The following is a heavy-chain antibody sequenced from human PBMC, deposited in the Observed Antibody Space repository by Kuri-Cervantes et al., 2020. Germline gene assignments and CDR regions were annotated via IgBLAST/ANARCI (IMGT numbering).Heavy chain of an antibody. CDR2: MSNDGGNN. D-gene: IGHD6-13*01. CDR1: GFTLSSHK. Sequence: GGSLRPPFVVSGFTLSSHKMHWVRQAPGKGLEWVAVMSNDGGNNYYVDSVKGRFTISRDNSKNTLYLQMKSLRAEDTAVYYCAREACDSSSWYQCYYYGMDVWGQGTTVTVSS. V-gene: IGHV3-30*01. J-gene: IGHJ6*02. CDR3: AREACDSSSWYQCYYYGMDV.